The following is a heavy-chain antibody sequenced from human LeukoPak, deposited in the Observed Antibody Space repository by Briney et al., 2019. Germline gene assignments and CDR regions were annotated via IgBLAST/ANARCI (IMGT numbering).Heavy chain of an antibody. CDR1: GGSISSSSYY. CDR3: ARQLGYCSSTSCYADKVDY. J-gene: IGHJ4*02. D-gene: IGHD2-2*01. CDR2: IYYSGST. Sequence: SETLSLTCAVSGGSISSSSYYWGWIRQPPGKGLEWIGSIYYSGSTYYNPSLKSRVTISVDTSKNQFSLKLSSVTAADTAVYYCARQLGYCSSTSCYADKVDYWGQGTLVTVSS. V-gene: IGHV4-39*01.